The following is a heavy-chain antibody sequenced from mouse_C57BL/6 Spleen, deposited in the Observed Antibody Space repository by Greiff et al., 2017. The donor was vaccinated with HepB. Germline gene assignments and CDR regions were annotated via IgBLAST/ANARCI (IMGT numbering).Heavy chain of an antibody. CDR1: GFTFSDAW. CDR3: TRLYSNFYFDY. Sequence: EVQVVESGGGLVQPGGSMKLSCAASGFTFSDAWMDWVRQSPEKGLEWVAEIRNKANNHATYYAESVKGRFTISRDDSKSSVYLQMNSLRAEDTGIYYCTRLYSNFYFDYWGQGTTLTVSS. D-gene: IGHD2-5*01. V-gene: IGHV6-6*01. J-gene: IGHJ2*01. CDR2: IRNKANNHAT.